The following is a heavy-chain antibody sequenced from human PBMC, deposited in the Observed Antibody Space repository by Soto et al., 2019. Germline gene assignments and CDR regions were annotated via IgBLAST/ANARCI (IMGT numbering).Heavy chain of an antibody. V-gene: IGHV4-31*03. D-gene: IGHD5-12*01. CDR2: IHHSGTT. Sequence: QVQLQESGPGLVKPSQTLSLTCTVSGDSVSSSSYYWSWIRQPPGKGLEWIGYIHHSGTTYYNPSLKSRITLSVDTSKNQFSLSLSSVTAADRAVYYCASGVGYKAWGQGTLVTVSS. CDR1: GDSVSSSSYY. J-gene: IGHJ5*02. CDR3: ASGVGYKA.